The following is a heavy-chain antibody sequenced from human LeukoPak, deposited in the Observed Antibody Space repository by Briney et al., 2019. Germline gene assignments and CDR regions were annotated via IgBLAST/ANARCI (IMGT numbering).Heavy chain of an antibody. CDR2: INGDGSEI. CDR3: GRDGSGGWHFDY. J-gene: IGHJ4*01. V-gene: IGHV3-7*01. Sequence: GGSLRLSCSASGVTISGYWMRWIRPAPGKGGEWVANINGDGSEIYHFDSVKGRFTISRDNAKKSLYLQMSSLRVEDSGVYYCGRDGSGGWHFDYWGQGTVVTVSS. D-gene: IGHD6-19*01. CDR1: GVTISGYW.